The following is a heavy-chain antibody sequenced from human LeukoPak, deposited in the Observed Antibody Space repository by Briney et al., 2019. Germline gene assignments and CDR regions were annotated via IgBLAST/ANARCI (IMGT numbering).Heavy chain of an antibody. CDR2: IYYSGST. CDR1: GGSISSYY. Sequence: SETLSLTCTVSGGSISSYYWSWIRQPPGKGLEWIGYIYYSGSTNYNPSLKSRVTISVDTSKNQFSLKLSSVTAADTAVYYCARDSGVVPAAPGYYMDVWGKGTTVTVSS. D-gene: IGHD2-2*01. V-gene: IGHV4-59*01. CDR3: ARDSGVVPAAPGYYMDV. J-gene: IGHJ6*03.